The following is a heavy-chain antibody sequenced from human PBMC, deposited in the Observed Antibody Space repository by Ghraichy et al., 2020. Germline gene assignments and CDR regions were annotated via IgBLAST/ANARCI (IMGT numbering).Heavy chain of an antibody. CDR3: AKYESNSGYSYYFDY. Sequence: GESLRLSCAASGFTFSSYAMSWVRQAPGKGLEWVSAISGSGGSTYYADSVKGRFTISRDNSKNTLYLQMNSLRAEDTAVYYCAKYESNSGYSYYFDYWGQGTLVTVSS. CDR1: GFTFSSYA. CDR2: ISGSGGST. J-gene: IGHJ4*02. V-gene: IGHV3-23*01. D-gene: IGHD3-22*01.